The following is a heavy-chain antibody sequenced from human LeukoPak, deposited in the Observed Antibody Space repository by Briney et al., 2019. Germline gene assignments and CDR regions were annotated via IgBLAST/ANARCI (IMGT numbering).Heavy chain of an antibody. D-gene: IGHD5-24*01. V-gene: IGHV4-34*01. Sequence: SETLSLTCAVYGGSFSGYYWSWVRQPPGKGLEWIGEINHSGSTNYNPSLKSRVTISVDTSKNQFSLKLSSVTAADTAVYYCARARDGYNYGFDYWGQGTLVTVSS. CDR2: INHSGST. CDR1: GGSFSGYY. J-gene: IGHJ4*02. CDR3: ARARDGYNYGFDY.